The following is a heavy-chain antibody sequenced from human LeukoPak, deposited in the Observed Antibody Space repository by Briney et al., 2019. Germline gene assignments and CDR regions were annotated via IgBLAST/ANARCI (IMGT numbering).Heavy chain of an antibody. CDR1: GFTFSSYA. J-gene: IGHJ6*03. CDR3: ARDSTGYYYYMDV. CDR2: ISYDGSNK. V-gene: IGHV3-30*04. Sequence: GGSLRLSCAASGFTFSSYAMHWVRQAPGRGLEWVAVISYDGSNKYYADSVKGRFTISRDNSKNTLYLQMNSLRAEDTAVYYCARDSTGYYYYMDVWGKGTTVTVSS. D-gene: IGHD2-8*02.